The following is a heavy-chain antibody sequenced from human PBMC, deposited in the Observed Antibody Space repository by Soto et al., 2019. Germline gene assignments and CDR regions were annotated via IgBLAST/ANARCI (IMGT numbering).Heavy chain of an antibody. V-gene: IGHV5-51*01. CDR1: GYSFTSYS. D-gene: IGHD6-13*01. CDR2: IYPGDSDI. J-gene: IGHJ4*02. CDR3: ARLQAAAGDNDLTFDY. Sequence: GXSLKISCKGSGYSFTSYSIGWVRQMPGKGLEWMGIIYPGDSDIRYSPSFQGHVTISADKSISTAYLQWSSLKASDTAMYYCARLQAAAGDNDLTFDYWGQGTLVTVSS.